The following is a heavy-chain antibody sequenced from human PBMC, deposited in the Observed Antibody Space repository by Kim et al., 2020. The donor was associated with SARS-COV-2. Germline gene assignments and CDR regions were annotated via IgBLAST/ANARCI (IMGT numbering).Heavy chain of an antibody. D-gene: IGHD6-13*01. J-gene: IGHJ2*01. CDR3: ARLIAAAGRSYWYFDL. V-gene: IGHV5-10-1*01. Sequence: SFQGHVTISADKSISTAYLQWSSLKASDTAMYYCARLIAAAGRSYWYFDLWGRGTLVTVSS.